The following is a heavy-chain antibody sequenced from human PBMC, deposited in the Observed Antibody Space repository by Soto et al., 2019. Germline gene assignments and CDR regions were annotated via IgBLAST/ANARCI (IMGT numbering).Heavy chain of an antibody. V-gene: IGHV3-23*01. Sequence: GGSLRLSCAASGFTFSSYAMSWVRQAPWKGLEWVSVISGSDDSTYYADSVKGRFTISRDNSKNTLYLQMNSLRAEDTAVYYCAKRSSSSTFGYWGQGTLVTVSS. D-gene: IGHD6-6*01. CDR2: ISGSDDST. J-gene: IGHJ4*02. CDR1: GFTFSSYA. CDR3: AKRSSSSTFGY.